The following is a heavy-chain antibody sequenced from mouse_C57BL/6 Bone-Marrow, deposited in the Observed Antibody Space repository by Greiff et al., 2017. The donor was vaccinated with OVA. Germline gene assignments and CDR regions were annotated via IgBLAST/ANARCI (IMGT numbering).Heavy chain of an antibody. Sequence: QVQLQQSGAELVRPGTSVKVSCKASGYAFTNYLLEWVKQRPGQGLEWIGVINPGSGGTNYNEKFKGKATLTADKSSSTAYMQLSSLTSEDSAVYFCARSYDYPFAYWGQGTLVTVSA. V-gene: IGHV1-54*01. CDR2: INPGSGGT. D-gene: IGHD2-4*01. CDR3: ARSYDYPFAY. CDR1: GYAFTNYL. J-gene: IGHJ3*01.